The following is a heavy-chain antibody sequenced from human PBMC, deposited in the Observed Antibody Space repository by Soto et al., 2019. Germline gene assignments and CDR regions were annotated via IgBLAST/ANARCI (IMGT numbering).Heavy chain of an antibody. Sequence: SVKVSCKASADTFSSSAFSWVRQAPGQGLEWMGGIIPFFHAANYAQRFQGRVTITADESTSTVYMELSSLRSEDTALYYCARDLISNYHYYGMDVWGQGISVTVSS. V-gene: IGHV1-69*13. J-gene: IGHJ6*02. CDR1: ADTFSSSA. CDR3: ARDLISNYHYYGMDV. CDR2: IIPFFHAA.